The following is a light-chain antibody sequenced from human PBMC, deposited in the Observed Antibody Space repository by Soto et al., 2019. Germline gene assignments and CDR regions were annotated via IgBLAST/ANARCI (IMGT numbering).Light chain of an antibody. CDR3: QQRSNLPLT. J-gene: IGKJ1*01. CDR1: QSVSSY. V-gene: IGKV3-11*01. CDR2: DAS. Sequence: EIVLTQSPATLSLFPGERATLSCRASQSVSSYFAWYQQKPGQAPRLLIYDASSRATGIPARFSGSGSGTDFTRTISSLEPEDFAVYYCQQRSNLPLTFGQGTRVEIK.